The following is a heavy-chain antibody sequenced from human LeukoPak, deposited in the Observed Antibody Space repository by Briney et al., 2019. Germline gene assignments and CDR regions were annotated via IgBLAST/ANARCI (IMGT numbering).Heavy chain of an antibody. J-gene: IGHJ4*02. CDR2: IRSNAYSGTT. D-gene: IGHD3-10*01. Sequence: PGRSLRLSCTASGFTFGDYAMSWVRQAPGKGLEWVGFIRSNAYSGTTEYAASVKGRLTISRDDSKSIAYLQMNSLKTEDTAVYYCTRDFGDYYGSGSFTPFDYWGQGTLVTVSS. V-gene: IGHV3-49*04. CDR1: GFTFGDYA. CDR3: TRDFGDYYGSGSFTPFDY.